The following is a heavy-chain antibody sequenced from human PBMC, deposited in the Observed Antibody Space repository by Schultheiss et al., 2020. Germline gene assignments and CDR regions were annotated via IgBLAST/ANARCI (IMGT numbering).Heavy chain of an antibody. CDR2: ISSSGSTI. V-gene: IGHV3-11*04. D-gene: IGHD3-10*01. CDR3: ARDLDYGSGIYYQNIDY. CDR1: GFTFSDYY. Sequence: GGSLRLSCAASGFTFSDYYMSWIRQAPGKGLEWVSYISSSGSTIYYADSVKGRFTISRDNAKNSLYLQMNSLRAEDTAVYYCARDLDYGSGIYYQNIDYWGQGTLVTVS. J-gene: IGHJ4*02.